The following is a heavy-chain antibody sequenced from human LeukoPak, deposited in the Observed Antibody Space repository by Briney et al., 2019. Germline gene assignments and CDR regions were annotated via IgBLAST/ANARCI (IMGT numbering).Heavy chain of an antibody. J-gene: IGHJ3*02. D-gene: IGHD6-19*01. CDR2: IYYSGST. CDR1: GGSISSYY. V-gene: IGHV4-59*08. Sequence: PSETLPLTCTVSGGSISSYYWSWIRQPPGKGLEWIGYIYYSGSTNYNPSLKSRVTISVDTSKNQFSLKLSSVTAADTAVYYCARHGRFMKWLAHDAFDIWGQGTMVTVSS. CDR3: ARHGRFMKWLAHDAFDI.